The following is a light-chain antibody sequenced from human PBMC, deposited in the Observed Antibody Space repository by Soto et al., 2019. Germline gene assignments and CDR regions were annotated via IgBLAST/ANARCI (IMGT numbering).Light chain of an antibody. CDR3: QSYESSNQV. J-gene: IGLJ3*02. V-gene: IGLV6-57*02. Sequence: NFLLTQPHSVSESPGKTVTISCTGSSGSIASNYVQWYQQRPGSAPTTVIYEDNQRPSGVPDRFSGSIDSSSNSASLTISGLKTEDEAYCYCQSYESSNQVFGGGTKLTVL. CDR2: EDN. CDR1: SGSIASNY.